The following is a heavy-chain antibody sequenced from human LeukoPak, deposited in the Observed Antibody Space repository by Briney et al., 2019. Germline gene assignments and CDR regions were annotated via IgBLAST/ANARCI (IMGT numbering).Heavy chain of an antibody. Sequence: SETLSLTCTDSGASISSYYWRWIRQPPGKGLEWIGYIYYSGSTNYNPSLKSRVTISVDTSKNQFSLKLSSVTAADTAVYYCASFGSGGPFDHWGQGTLVTVSS. D-gene: IGHD1-26*01. CDR3: ASFGSGGPFDH. J-gene: IGHJ4*02. V-gene: IGHV4-59*08. CDR2: IYYSGST. CDR1: GASISSYY.